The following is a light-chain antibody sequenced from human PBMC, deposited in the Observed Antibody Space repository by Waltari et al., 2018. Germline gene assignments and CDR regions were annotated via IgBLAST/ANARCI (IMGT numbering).Light chain of an antibody. CDR1: SSEVGGNGY. Sequence: QSALTQPRSVSGSPGKSVTLSCTGTSSEVGGNGYGYWYKQRPGKAPKVMVYEVSMRPSGVPDRFSGSKSGNTASLTISGLQAEDEAEYYCCSYAGSHSWVFGGGTRLTVL. V-gene: IGLV2-11*01. CDR3: CSYAGSHSWV. J-gene: IGLJ3*02. CDR2: EVS.